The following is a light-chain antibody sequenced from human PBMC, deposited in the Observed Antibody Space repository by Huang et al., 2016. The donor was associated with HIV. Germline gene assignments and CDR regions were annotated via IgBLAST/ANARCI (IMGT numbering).Light chain of an antibody. CDR1: QSLLHSDGYYY. V-gene: IGKV2-28*01. CDR2: LGS. J-gene: IGKJ1*01. Sequence: DVVMTQSPLSLPVTPGEPASISCRSSQSLLHSDGYYYLDWYLQKPGQSPQLLIYLGSNRASGVPDRFSGSGSGTDVKLKISRVEAEDVGVYYCMQALQTPTFGQGTKVEIK. CDR3: MQALQTPT.